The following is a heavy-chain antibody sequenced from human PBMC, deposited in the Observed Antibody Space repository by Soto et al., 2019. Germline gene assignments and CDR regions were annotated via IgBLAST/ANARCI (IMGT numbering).Heavy chain of an antibody. CDR3: ATRYSSSWYSY. CDR2: ISYSGST. CDR1: GGSISSGGYY. Sequence: QVQLQESGPGLVKPSQTLSLTCTVSGGSISSGGYYWSWIRKHPGKGLEWIGYISYSGSTDYNPSLKSRVTISVDTSKNQFSLKLSSVTAADTAVYYCATRYSSSWYSYWGQGTLVTVSS. D-gene: IGHD6-13*01. V-gene: IGHV4-31*03. J-gene: IGHJ4*02.